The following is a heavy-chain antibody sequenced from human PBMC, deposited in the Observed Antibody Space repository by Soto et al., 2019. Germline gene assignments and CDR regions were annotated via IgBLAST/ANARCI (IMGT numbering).Heavy chain of an antibody. V-gene: IGHV1-2*04. CDR3: ARGHSTDCSNGVCSFFYNHEMDV. Sequence: QVQLVQSGAEVKKPGASVKVSCKASGYSFSDYHIHWVRQAPGQGLEWLGRINPKSGGTSSAQKFQGWVTMTRETSISTAYMELARLRSDDTAVYFCARGHSTDCSNGVCSFFYNHEMDVWGQGTTVTVSS. J-gene: IGHJ6*02. D-gene: IGHD2-8*01. CDR2: INPKSGGT. CDR1: GYSFSDYH.